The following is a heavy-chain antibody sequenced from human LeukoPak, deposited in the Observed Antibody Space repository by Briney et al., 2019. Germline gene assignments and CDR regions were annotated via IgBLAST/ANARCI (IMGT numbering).Heavy chain of an antibody. CDR1: GFTFSSYS. J-gene: IGHJ5*02. Sequence: GGSLRLSCAASGFTFSSYSMNWVRQAPGKGLEWVSSISSSSSYIYYADSVKGRFTMSRDNAKNSLYLQMNSLRAEDTAVYYCARDQDSGGWFDPWGQGTLVTVSS. CDR2: ISSSSSYI. V-gene: IGHV3-21*01. CDR3: ARDQDSGGWFDP. D-gene: IGHD6-19*01.